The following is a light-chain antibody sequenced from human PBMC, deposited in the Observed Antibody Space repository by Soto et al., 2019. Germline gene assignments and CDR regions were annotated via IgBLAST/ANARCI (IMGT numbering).Light chain of an antibody. CDR3: QQYGSSPPQYT. V-gene: IGKV3-20*01. CDR2: GAS. J-gene: IGKJ2*01. CDR1: QSVISSY. Sequence: IVLTQAPGTLSLSPVERSTLSCRASQSVISSYLAWYQQKPGQAPRLLIYGASSRATGIPDRFSGSGSGTDFTLTISRLEPEDFAVYYCQQYGSSPPQYTFGQGTKLEIK.